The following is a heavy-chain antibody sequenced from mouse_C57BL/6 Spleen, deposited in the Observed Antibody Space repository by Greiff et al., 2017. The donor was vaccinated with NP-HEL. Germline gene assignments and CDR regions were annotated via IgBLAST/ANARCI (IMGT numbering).Heavy chain of an antibody. Sequence: EVKLMESGPELVKPGASVKISCKASGYSFTDYNMNWVKQSNGKSLEWIGVINPNYGTTSYNQKFKGKATLTVDQSSSTAYMLLNSLTSEDSAVYYCARNDYDVAWFAYWGQGTLVTVSA. J-gene: IGHJ3*01. CDR2: INPNYGTT. V-gene: IGHV1-39*01. CDR1: GYSFTDYN. D-gene: IGHD2-4*01. CDR3: ARNDYDVAWFAY.